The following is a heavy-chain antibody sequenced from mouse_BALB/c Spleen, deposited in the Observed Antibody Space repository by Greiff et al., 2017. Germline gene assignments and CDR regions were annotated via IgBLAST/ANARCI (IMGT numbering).Heavy chain of an antibody. D-gene: IGHD2-1*01. J-gene: IGHJ3*01. CDR3: ASRGSYGKEEWFAY. Sequence: QVQLQQSGAELVRPGSSVKLSCKASGYAFSSYWMNWVKQRPGQGLEWIGQIYPGDGDTNYNGKFKGKATLTADKSSSTAYMQLSSLTSEDSAVYFCASRGSYGKEEWFAYWGQGTLVTVSA. V-gene: IGHV1-80*01. CDR1: GYAFSSYW. CDR2: IYPGDGDT.